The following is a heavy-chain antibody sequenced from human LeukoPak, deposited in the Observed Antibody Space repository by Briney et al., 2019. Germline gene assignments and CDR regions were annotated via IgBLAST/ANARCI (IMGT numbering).Heavy chain of an antibody. D-gene: IGHD3-3*01. CDR2: IYYSGST. CDR1: GGSISSSSYY. CDR3: ARDQYSLFGVVAYMDV. V-gene: IGHV4-39*07. J-gene: IGHJ6*03. Sequence: SETLSLTCTVSGGSISSSSYYWGWIRQPPGKGLEWIGSIYYSGSTYYNPSLKSRVTISVDTSKNQFSLKLSSVTAADTAVYYCARDQYSLFGVVAYMDVWGKGTTVTVSS.